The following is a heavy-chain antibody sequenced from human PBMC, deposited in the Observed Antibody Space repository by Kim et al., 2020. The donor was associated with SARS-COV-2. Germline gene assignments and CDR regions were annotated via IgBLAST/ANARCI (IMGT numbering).Heavy chain of an antibody. CDR2: VYSGGTTT. CDR3: ATHLRHYGDYVSGMDV. Sequence: GGSLRLSCAASGFTFSTYAMSWVRQAPGKGLEWVSVVYSGGTTTYYADSMKGHFTISRDDSKDTLYLQMNSLRTEDTAVYYCATHLRHYGDYVSGMDVWGQGTTVTVSS. CDR1: GFTFSTYA. V-gene: IGHV3-23*03. D-gene: IGHD4-17*01. J-gene: IGHJ6*02.